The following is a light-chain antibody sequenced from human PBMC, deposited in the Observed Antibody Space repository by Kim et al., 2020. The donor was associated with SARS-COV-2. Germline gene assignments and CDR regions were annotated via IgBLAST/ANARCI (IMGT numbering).Light chain of an antibody. V-gene: IGKV3-15*01. CDR2: GTF. Sequence: EIVMTQSPATLPVSPGDRVTLSCRASESVDKKVAWYQQKVGQSPRLLIYGTFTRATGIPARFSGSGSGTEFTLTINSLQSEDFAVYYCQQYNNWSPITFGQGTRLEIK. J-gene: IGKJ5*01. CDR3: QQYNNWSPIT. CDR1: ESVDKK.